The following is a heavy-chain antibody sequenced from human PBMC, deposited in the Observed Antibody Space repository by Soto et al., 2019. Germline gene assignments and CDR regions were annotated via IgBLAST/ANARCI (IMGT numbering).Heavy chain of an antibody. J-gene: IGHJ6*02. Sequence: ASVKVSCKASGGTFSSYAISWVRQAPGQGLEWMGGIIPIFGTANYAQKFQGRVTITADESTSTAYMELSSLRSEDTAVYCCASRDKYYYDSSGSQAEGYYYYNGMDVWGQGTTVTFSS. D-gene: IGHD3-22*01. V-gene: IGHV1-69*13. CDR3: ASRDKYYYDSSGSQAEGYYYYNGMDV. CDR2: IIPIFGTA. CDR1: GGTFSSYA.